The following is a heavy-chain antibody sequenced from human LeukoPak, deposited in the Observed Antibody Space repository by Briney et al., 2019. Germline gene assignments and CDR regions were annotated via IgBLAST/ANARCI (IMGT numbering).Heavy chain of an antibody. Sequence: PSETLSLTCTVSGGSISSSSYYWGWIRQPPGKGLEWIGSIYYSGSTYYNPSLKSRVTISVDASKNQFSLKLSSVTAADTAVYYCARGLYYYDSSGYFDYWGQGTLVTVSS. CDR1: GGSISSSSYY. CDR2: IYYSGST. V-gene: IGHV4-39*01. CDR3: ARGLYYYDSSGYFDY. D-gene: IGHD3-22*01. J-gene: IGHJ4*02.